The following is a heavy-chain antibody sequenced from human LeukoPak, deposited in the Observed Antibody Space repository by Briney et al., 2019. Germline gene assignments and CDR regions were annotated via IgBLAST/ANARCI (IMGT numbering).Heavy chain of an antibody. Sequence: PGGSLRLSCAASGFTFDDYGMSWVRQAPGKGLEWVSGINWNGGSTGYADSVKGRFTISRDNAKNSLYLQMNSLRAEDTAVYYCTRDAGADFWSGYYEDWFDPWGQGTLVTVSS. V-gene: IGHV3-20*04. CDR3: TRDAGADFWSGYYEDWFDP. D-gene: IGHD3-3*01. CDR1: GFTFDDYG. J-gene: IGHJ5*02. CDR2: INWNGGST.